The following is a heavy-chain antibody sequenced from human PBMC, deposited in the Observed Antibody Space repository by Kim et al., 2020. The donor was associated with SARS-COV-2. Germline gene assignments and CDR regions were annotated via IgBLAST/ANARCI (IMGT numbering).Heavy chain of an antibody. Sequence: KSRVTISVDTSKNPFSLKLSSVTAADTAVYYCARDPGINYDSSGYYWFDPWGQGTLVTVSS. CDR3: ARDPGINYDSSGYYWFDP. V-gene: IGHV4-59*01. D-gene: IGHD3-22*01. J-gene: IGHJ5*02.